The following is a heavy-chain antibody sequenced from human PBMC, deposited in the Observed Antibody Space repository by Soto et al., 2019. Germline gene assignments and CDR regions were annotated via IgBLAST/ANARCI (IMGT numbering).Heavy chain of an antibody. CDR3: AKDYTVAADPSSVILFDY. CDR1: GFTFNHYA. V-gene: IGHV3-23*01. Sequence: PGGSLRLSCVASGFTFNHYAMSWVRQAPGKGLEWVSIIIANGGTFYADSVKGRFTISRDNSKNTVYLQMSSLRVEDTAIYYCAKDYTVAADPSSVILFDYWGQGALVAVS. J-gene: IGHJ4*02. D-gene: IGHD2-15*01. CDR2: IIANGGT.